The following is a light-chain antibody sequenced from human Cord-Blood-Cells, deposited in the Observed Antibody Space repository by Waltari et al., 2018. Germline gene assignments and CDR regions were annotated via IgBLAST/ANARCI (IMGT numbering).Light chain of an antibody. Sequence: DIQMTQSPSSLSASVGDRVTITCRASQSISSYLNWYQQKPGKAPKLLIYGASSLQSGVPSRFSGSGSGTDFTLTISSLQPEEFATYYGQQSYSTPKHEVTFGPGTKVDIK. CDR3: QQSYSTPKHEVT. CDR1: QSISSY. V-gene: IGKV1-39*01. J-gene: IGKJ3*01. CDR2: GAS.